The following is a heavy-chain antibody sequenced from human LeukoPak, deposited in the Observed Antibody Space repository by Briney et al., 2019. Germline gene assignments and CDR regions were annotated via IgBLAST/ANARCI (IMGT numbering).Heavy chain of an antibody. D-gene: IGHD4/OR15-4a*01. V-gene: IGHV3-23*01. Sequence: GGSLRLSCAASGFTFSSYWMHWVRQAPGKGLVWVSGLSGSGGSTDYADSVKGRFTVSRDNSKNTLFLQMNSLRAEDTAIYYCAKERDYGPADYWGQGTLVTVSS. J-gene: IGHJ4*02. CDR3: AKERDYGPADY. CDR1: GFTFSSYW. CDR2: LSGSGGST.